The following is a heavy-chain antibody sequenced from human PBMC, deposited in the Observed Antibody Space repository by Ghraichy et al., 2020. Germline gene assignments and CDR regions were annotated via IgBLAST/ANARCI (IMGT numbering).Heavy chain of an antibody. V-gene: IGHV4-61*01. Sequence: SETLSLTCTVSGGSVSSGSYYWGWIRQPPGKGLEWIGDLYYSGSTIYNPSLKSRVTMSIDTSKNQFSLKMSSVTAADTAMYYCAGQVSGDCSGGGCYPLFGGQGTLVTVSS. D-gene: IGHD2-15*01. CDR3: AGQVSGDCSGGGCYPLF. CDR1: GGSVSSGSYY. CDR2: LYYSGST. J-gene: IGHJ4*02.